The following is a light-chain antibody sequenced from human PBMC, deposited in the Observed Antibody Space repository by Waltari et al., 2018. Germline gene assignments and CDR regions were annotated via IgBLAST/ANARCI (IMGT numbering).Light chain of an antibody. CDR1: QSVLYSSNNKNY. CDR2: WAS. J-gene: IGKJ1*01. CDR3: QQYYSTPPT. V-gene: IGKV4-1*01. Sequence: DIVMTQSPDSLAVSLGERATINCKSSQSVLYSSNNKNYLAWYQQKQGHPPKLLIYWASTRESVVPDRFSGSGSGTDFTLTISSLQAEDVAVYYCQQYYSTPPTFGQGTKVEIK.